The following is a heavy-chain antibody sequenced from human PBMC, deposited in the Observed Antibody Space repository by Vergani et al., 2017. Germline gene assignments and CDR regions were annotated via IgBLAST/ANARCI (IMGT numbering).Heavy chain of an antibody. V-gene: IGHV3-21*01. J-gene: IGHJ4*02. D-gene: IGHD6-13*01. CDR3: ARQLTTVRLSSWTNS. CDR2: ISSSSSYI. CDR1: GFTFSSYS. Sequence: EVQLVESGGGLVKPGGSLRLSCAASGFTFSSYSMNWVRQAPGKGLEWVSSISSSSSYIYYADSVKGRFTISRDNAKNSLYLQMNSLRDEDTAVYYCARQLTTVRLSSWTNSWGQGTLVTVSS.